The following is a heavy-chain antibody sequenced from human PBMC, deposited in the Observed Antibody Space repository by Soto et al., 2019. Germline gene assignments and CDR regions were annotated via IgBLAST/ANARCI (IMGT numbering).Heavy chain of an antibody. V-gene: IGHV4-34*01. CDR1: GGAFSGYY. CDR3: ARGLSTYYYGSGSY. J-gene: IGHJ4*02. CDR2: INHSGST. Sequence: SETLSLTCAVYGGAFSGYYWIWILQPPGKGLEWIGEINHSGSTNYNPSLKSRVTISVDTSKNQFSLKLSSVTAADTAVYYCARGLSTYYYGSGSYWGQGTLVTVSS. D-gene: IGHD3-10*01.